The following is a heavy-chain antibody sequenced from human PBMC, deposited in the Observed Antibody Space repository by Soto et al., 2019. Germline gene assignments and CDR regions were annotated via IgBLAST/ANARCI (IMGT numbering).Heavy chain of an antibody. CDR2: VYYSGST. CDR3: GRLEGLATISYYFDY. V-gene: IGHV4-59*08. D-gene: IGHD3-9*01. CDR1: GGFISSYY. Sequence: PSETLSLTCTVSGGFISSYYWSWIRQPPGKGLEWIGSVYYSGSTYYNPSLESRVTISVDKSKNQFSLKLMSLSAADTAVYYCGRLEGLATISYYFDYWGQGALVTVS. J-gene: IGHJ4*02.